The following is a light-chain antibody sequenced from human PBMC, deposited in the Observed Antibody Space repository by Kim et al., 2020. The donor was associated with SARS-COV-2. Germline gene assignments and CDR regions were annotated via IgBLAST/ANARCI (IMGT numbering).Light chain of an antibody. Sequence: ASVGDRVTITCQASQDISNYLNWYQQKAGKAPKVLIYDASNLETGVPSRFSGSGSGTEFNFTIRSLQPEDIATYFCQQYDNLPLTFGGGTKVEIK. J-gene: IGKJ4*01. CDR1: QDISNY. CDR2: DAS. CDR3: QQYDNLPLT. V-gene: IGKV1-33*01.